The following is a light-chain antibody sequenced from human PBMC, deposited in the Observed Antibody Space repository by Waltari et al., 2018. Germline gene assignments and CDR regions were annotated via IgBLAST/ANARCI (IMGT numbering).Light chain of an antibody. Sequence: DIVMTQSPDSLAVSLGERATINCKSSQSVLYSSNNKNYVAWYQQTPGQPPKLLIYWASTRESGVPDRFSGSGSVTDFTLTISSLQAEDVAVYYCQQYYSTPFGQGTKVEIK. CDR3: QQYYSTP. CDR2: WAS. CDR1: QSVLYSSNNKNY. V-gene: IGKV4-1*01. J-gene: IGKJ1*01.